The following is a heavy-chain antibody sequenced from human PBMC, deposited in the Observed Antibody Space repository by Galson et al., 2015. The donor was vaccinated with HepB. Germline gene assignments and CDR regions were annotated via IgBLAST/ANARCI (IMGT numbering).Heavy chain of an antibody. CDR3: ARVRSGWARDSYFDL. CDR1: GFTFSNYP. CDR2: ISYDGTNK. V-gene: IGHV3-30*04. Sequence: SLRLSCAASGFTFSNYPMHWVRQAPGKGLEWVALISYDGTNKYYADSVMGRFTMSRDNSKNTLYLQMNSLRSEDTAVYCCARVRSGWARDSYFDLWGRGTLVTVSS. D-gene: IGHD6-19*01. J-gene: IGHJ2*01.